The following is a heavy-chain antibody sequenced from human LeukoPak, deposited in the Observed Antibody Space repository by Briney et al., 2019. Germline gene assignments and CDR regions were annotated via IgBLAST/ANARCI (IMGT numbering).Heavy chain of an antibody. Sequence: GGSLRLSCAASGFTFSSCSMNWVRQAPGKGLGWVSSISSSSSYIYYADSVKGRFTISRDNAKNSLYLQMNSLRAEGTAVYYCARGASHYGDSTDALDYWGRGTLVTVSS. J-gene: IGHJ4*02. CDR2: ISSSSSYI. CDR1: GFTFSSCS. V-gene: IGHV3-21*01. D-gene: IGHD4-17*01. CDR3: ARGASHYGDSTDALDY.